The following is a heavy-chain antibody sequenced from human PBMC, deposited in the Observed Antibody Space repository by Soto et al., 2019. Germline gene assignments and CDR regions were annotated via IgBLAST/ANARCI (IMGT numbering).Heavy chain of an antibody. CDR1: GFTFSSYG. D-gene: IGHD6-19*01. V-gene: IGHV3-30*18. CDR2: ISSDGMTK. J-gene: IGHJ4*01. CDR3: AKEVAVAGDFDY. Sequence: GGSLRLSGVASGFTFSSYGIHWVRRAPGKGLEGWAVISSDGMTKYYADSVKGRFTISRDNSKNTLYLPMDSLRPEDTAVYYCAKEVAVAGDFDYWGHGTLVPVSS.